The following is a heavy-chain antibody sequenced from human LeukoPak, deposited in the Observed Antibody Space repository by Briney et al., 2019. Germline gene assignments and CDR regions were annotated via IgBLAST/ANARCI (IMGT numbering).Heavy chain of an antibody. Sequence: SVKVSCKASGGTFSSYAISWVRQAPGQGLEWMGGIIPILGIANYAQKFQGRVTITADKSTSTAYMELSSLRSEDTAVYYCARDPTYDSSGYYPPPNWGQGTLVTVSS. D-gene: IGHD3-22*01. CDR3: ARDPTYDSSGYYPPPN. CDR2: IIPILGIA. J-gene: IGHJ4*02. V-gene: IGHV1-69*10. CDR1: GGTFSSYA.